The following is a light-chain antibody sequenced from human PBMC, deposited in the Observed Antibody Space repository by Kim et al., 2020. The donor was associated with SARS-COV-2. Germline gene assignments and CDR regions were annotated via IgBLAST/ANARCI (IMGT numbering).Light chain of an antibody. CDR2: AAS. V-gene: IGKV1-12*01. CDR1: QGIRSW. Sequence: DIKMTQFPSSVSASVGDRVTITCRASQGIRSWLAWYQQKPGKAPKLLIYAASSLHSGVPSRFSGSGSGTDFTLTISSLQPEDFAIYYFQQANSCPITFGQGTRLEIK. J-gene: IGKJ5*01. CDR3: QQANSCPIT.